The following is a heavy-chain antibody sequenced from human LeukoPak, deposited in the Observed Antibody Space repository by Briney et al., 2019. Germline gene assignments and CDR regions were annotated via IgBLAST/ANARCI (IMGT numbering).Heavy chain of an antibody. D-gene: IGHD3-10*01. V-gene: IGHV3-23*01. CDR2: ISGSGGST. CDR3: ARGDYYGSGEIDY. J-gene: IGHJ4*02. CDR1: GFTFSSYA. Sequence: SGGSLRLSCAASGFTFSSYAMSWVRQAPGRGLEWVSTISGSGGSTYYADSVKGRFTISRDNSKNTLYLQMNSLRAEDTAVYYCARGDYYGSGEIDYWGQGTLVTVSS.